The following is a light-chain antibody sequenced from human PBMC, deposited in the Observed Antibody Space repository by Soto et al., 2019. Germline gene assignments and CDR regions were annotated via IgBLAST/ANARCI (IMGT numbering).Light chain of an antibody. V-gene: IGKV3-11*01. Sequence: IVMTQYPATISVYSGTRAPLSCMASQSVSSYLAWYQQKPGQAPRLLIYDASNRATGIPARFSGSGSGTDFTLTISSLEPEDFAVYYCQQRSDWPPWTFGQGAKVDIK. CDR3: QQRSDWPPWT. J-gene: IGKJ1*01. CDR1: QSVSSY. CDR2: DAS.